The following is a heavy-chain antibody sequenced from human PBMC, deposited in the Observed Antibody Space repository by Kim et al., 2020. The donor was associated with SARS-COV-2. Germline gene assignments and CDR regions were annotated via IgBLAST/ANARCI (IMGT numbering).Heavy chain of an antibody. Sequence: SETLSLTCTVSGGSISSNTHYWAWIRQPPGKGLEWIGSIYYTGPTYYNPSLKSRVTFSVDTSNNHFSLRPTSVSAADTAVYYCARERKETVGATSFDTWG. CDR1: GGSISSNTHY. CDR2: IYYTGPT. CDR3: ARERKETVGATSFDT. D-gene: IGHD1-26*01. J-gene: IGHJ4*01. V-gene: IGHV4-39*02.